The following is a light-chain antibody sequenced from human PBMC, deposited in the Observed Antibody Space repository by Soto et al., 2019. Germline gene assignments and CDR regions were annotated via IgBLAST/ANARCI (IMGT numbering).Light chain of an antibody. Sequence: EIVLTQSPGTLSLSPGERATLSCRASQSVSSSYLAWYQQKPGQAPRLLIYGASSRATGIPDRFSGRGSGADFTLTISSLEPEDFAVYYCQQYNNRPLFGPGTKVDIK. V-gene: IGKV3-20*01. J-gene: IGKJ3*01. CDR3: QQYNNRPL. CDR2: GAS. CDR1: QSVSSSY.